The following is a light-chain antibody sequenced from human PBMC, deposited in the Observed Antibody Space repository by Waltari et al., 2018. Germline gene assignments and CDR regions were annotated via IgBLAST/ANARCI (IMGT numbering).Light chain of an antibody. V-gene: IGKV3-20*01. Sequence: DIVLTQSPGTLSLSPGERATLSCRASQTISNTYLVWFQQKRGQAPRLLIYGASNRATGIPNMFSGSGSGTDFTLTISRLEPEDFAMYYCQHYGSPPGTFGQGTNVEIK. J-gene: IGKJ1*01. CDR3: QHYGSPPGT. CDR1: QTISNTY. CDR2: GAS.